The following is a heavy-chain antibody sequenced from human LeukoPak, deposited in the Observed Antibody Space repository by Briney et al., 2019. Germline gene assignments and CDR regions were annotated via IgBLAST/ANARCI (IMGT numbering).Heavy chain of an antibody. CDR3: AKEGRFLPKPDWFDP. Sequence: GGSLRLSCAASGFTFSSYAMSWVRQAPGKGLEWVSAISGSGGSTYYADSVKGRFTISRGNSKNTLYLQMNSLRAEDTAVYYCAKEGRFLPKPDWFDPWGQGTLVTVSS. CDR2: ISGSGGST. V-gene: IGHV3-23*01. CDR1: GFTFSSYA. D-gene: IGHD3-3*01. J-gene: IGHJ5*02.